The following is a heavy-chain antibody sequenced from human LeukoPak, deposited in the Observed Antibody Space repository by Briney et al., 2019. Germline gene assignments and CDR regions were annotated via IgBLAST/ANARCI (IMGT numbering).Heavy chain of an antibody. Sequence: SETLSLTCTVSGGSISSYYWSWIRQPPGKGLEWIGYIYYSGSTNYNPSLKSRVTISVDTSKNQFSLKLSSVTAADTAVYYCARIVGAAHYWGQGTLVTVSS. CDR2: IYYSGST. J-gene: IGHJ4*02. CDR3: ARIVGAAHY. V-gene: IGHV4-59*01. CDR1: GGSISSYY. D-gene: IGHD1-26*01.